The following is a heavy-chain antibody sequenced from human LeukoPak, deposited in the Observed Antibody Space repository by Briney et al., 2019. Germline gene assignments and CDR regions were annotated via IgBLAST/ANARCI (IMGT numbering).Heavy chain of an antibody. D-gene: IGHD5-24*01. Sequence: GGSLKLSCAASGFTFSGSAMHWVRQASGRGLEWVGRIRSKANSYATAYAASVKGRFTISRDDSKNTAYLQVNSLKTEDTAVYYCTRDGYNNDYWGQGTLVTVSS. CDR3: TRDGYNNDY. J-gene: IGHJ4*02. CDR1: GFTFSGSA. CDR2: IRSKANSYAT. V-gene: IGHV3-73*01.